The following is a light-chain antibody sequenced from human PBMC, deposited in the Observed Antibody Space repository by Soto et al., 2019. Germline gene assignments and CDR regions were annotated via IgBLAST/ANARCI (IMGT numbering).Light chain of an antibody. CDR3: QQFNNYRIT. J-gene: IGKJ5*01. V-gene: IGKV1D-13*01. Sequence: AIQLTQSPSSLFASVGDRVTITCRASQGISSALAWYQQKPGKAPKLLIYDASSLESGVPSRFSGSGSGTDFTLTISSLQPEDFATYYCQQFNNYRITFGQGTRLEIK. CDR1: QGISSA. CDR2: DAS.